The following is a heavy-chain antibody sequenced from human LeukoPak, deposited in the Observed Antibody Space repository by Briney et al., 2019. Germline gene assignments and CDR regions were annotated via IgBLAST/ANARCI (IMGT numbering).Heavy chain of an antibody. V-gene: IGHV4-59*01. J-gene: IGHJ5*02. CDR2: ISDTGKT. D-gene: IGHD1-26*01. CDR3: ATGYYEPFAT. CDR1: GAPLSSYY. Sequence: FETLSLTCSVSGAPLSSYYLDWLRQSPGEGLEWIGYISDTGKTDSNPSLKSRVTISLGTSKTQFSLRLRSVTAADSAVYYCATGYYEPFATWGPGILVTVSS.